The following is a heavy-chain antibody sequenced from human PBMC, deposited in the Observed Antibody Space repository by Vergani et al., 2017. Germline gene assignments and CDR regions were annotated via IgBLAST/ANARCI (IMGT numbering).Heavy chain of an antibody. CDR3: ANSVIAGNVGVAYFGMDV. D-gene: IGHD2/OR15-2a*01. J-gene: IGHJ6*02. V-gene: IGHV3-30*02. CDR1: GFTLNTYG. Sequence: QLQILQSGGGVVQPGGSLRLSCTLSGFTLNTYGIHWVRQAPGKGLEWVSFIRYDGSSEYYGDSVKGRFTISRDKSQNTVNLQMNSLRTEDTAVYFCANSVIAGNVGVAYFGMDVWGRGTTVTVSS. CDR2: IRYDGSSE.